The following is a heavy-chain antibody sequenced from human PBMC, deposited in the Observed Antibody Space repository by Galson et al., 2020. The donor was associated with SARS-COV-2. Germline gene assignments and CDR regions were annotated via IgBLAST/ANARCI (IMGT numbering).Heavy chain of an antibody. CDR1: GGSINIYY. D-gene: IGHD3-10*01. CDR3: ARRPVVRGVDY. J-gene: IGHJ4*02. Sequence: ASETLSLTCTVSGGSINIYYWSWIRQPPGKGLEWIGSLYYGGKTTYNPSLKSRVTISVDPSKSQFSLTLSSVTAADTAMYYCARRPVVRGVDYWGQGMPVTVSS. CDR2: LYYGGKT. V-gene: IGHV4-59*01.